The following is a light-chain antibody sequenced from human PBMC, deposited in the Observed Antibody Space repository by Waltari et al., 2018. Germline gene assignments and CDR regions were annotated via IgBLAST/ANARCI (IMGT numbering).Light chain of an antibody. V-gene: IGKV1-39*01. J-gene: IGKJ4*01. CDR3: QQSYAIPLT. Sequence: DFQITQPPSSLSASVGERVTITCRASQNITDYLNWYHQTPGKAPKRLIYAASNLQSGVPSRFSGSGSGTDFTLTISSLQPEDFATYYCQQSYAIPLTFGGGTKVEI. CDR1: QNITDY. CDR2: AAS.